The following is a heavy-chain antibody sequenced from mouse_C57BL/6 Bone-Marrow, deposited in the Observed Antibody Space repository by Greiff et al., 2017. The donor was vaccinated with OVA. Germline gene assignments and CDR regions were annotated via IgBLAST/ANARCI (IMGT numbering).Heavy chain of an antibody. D-gene: IGHD4-1*01. CDR2: INPSTGGT. Sequence: VQLQQSGPELVKPGASVKISCKASGYSFTGYYMNWVKQSPEKSLEWIGEINPSTGGTTYNQKFKAKATLTVDKSSSTAYMQLKSLTSEDSAVYYCARWELLYAMDYWGQGTSVTVSS. V-gene: IGHV1-42*01. CDR1: GYSFTGYY. CDR3: ARWELLYAMDY. J-gene: IGHJ4*01.